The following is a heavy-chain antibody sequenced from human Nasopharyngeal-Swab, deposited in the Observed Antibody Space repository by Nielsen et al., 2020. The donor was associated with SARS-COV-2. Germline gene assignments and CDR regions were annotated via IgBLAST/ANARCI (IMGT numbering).Heavy chain of an antibody. CDR2: IIPIFGTA. CDR1: GGTFSNYA. J-gene: IGHJ4*02. D-gene: IGHD1-26*01. Sequence: SVKVSCKASGGTFSNYAISWVRQAPGQGLEWMGGIIPIFGTANYAQKFQGRVTITADESTSTAYMELSSLRSEDTAVYYCARGEGSYTRSFDYWGQGTLVTVSS. CDR3: ARGEGSYTRSFDY. V-gene: IGHV1-69*13.